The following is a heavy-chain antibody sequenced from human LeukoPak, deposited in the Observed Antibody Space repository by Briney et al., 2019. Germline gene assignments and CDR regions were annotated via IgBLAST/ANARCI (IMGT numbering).Heavy chain of an antibody. CDR1: GSTFSSYT. D-gene: IGHD1-26*01. V-gene: IGHV1-69*13. CDR3: AREGWELPLDY. J-gene: IGHJ4*02. Sequence: SVKVSCKASGSTFSSYTINWVRQAPGQGLEWMGGIIPVFGTANYVQKFQGRVTITADESTSTAYMELRSLRSDDTAVYYCAREGWELPLDYWGQGTLVTVSS. CDR2: IIPVFGTA.